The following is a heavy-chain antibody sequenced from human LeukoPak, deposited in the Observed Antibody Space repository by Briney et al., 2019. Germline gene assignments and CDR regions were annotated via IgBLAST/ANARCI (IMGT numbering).Heavy chain of an antibody. Sequence: GGSLRLSCAASGFTFSSYSMNWVRQAPGKGLEWVSSISSSSSYIYYADSVKGRFTISRDNAKNSLYLQMNSLRAEDTAVYYCAREASGWYSFDYWGQGTLVTVSS. CDR1: GFTFSSYS. V-gene: IGHV3-21*01. CDR2: ISSSSSYI. D-gene: IGHD6-19*01. CDR3: AREASGWYSFDY. J-gene: IGHJ4*02.